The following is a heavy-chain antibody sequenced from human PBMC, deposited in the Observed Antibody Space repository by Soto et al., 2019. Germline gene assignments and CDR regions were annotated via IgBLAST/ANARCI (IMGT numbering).Heavy chain of an antibody. CDR1: GFSLTSPGMC. Sequence: SGPTLVNPTETLTLTCTFSGFSLTSPGMCVSWIRQPPGKALEWLALIERDDDDKYYSTSLKTRLTISKDTRKNQVVLTVANMDPADTGTYYCARSIRGARRFNGMDVWDQGTTVTVSS. CDR3: ARSIRGARRFNGMDV. CDR2: IERDDDDK. D-gene: IGHD1-26*01. V-gene: IGHV2-70*13. J-gene: IGHJ6*02.